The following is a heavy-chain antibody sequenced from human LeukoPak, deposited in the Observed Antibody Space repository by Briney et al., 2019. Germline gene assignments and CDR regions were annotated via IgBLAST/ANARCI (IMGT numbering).Heavy chain of an antibody. J-gene: IGHJ6*02. D-gene: IGHD6-13*01. V-gene: IGHV4-59*01. Sequence: SETLSLTCTVSGGSISSYYWNWIRQPPGKGLEWIGYIYYSGSTNYNPSLKSRVTISVDTSKNQFSLKLSSVTAADTAVYYCVRVYNSSSWYYYYYGMDVWGQGTTVTVSS. CDR3: VRVYNSSSWYYYYYGMDV. CDR1: GGSISSYY. CDR2: IYYSGST.